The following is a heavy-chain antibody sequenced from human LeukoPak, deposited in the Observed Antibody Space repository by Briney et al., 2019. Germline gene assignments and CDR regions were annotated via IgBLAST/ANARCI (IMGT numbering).Heavy chain of an antibody. J-gene: IGHJ4*02. V-gene: IGHV1-69*04. CDR2: IIPILGIA. CDR1: GYTFTSYG. D-gene: IGHD1-1*01. Sequence: ASVKVSCKASGYTFTSYGISWVRQAPGQGLEWMGRIIPILGIANYAQKFQGRVTITADKSTSTAYMELSSLRSEDTAVYYCARGDWNHQVAYWGQGTLVTVSS. CDR3: ARGDWNHQVAY.